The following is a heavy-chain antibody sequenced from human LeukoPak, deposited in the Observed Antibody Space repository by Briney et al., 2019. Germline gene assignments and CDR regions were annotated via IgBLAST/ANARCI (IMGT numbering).Heavy chain of an antibody. V-gene: IGHV3-23*01. CDR1: GFTFSSYA. D-gene: IGHD2-2*01. CDR2: ISGSGGST. CDR3: AKDQSRVVVVPAANDY. J-gene: IGHJ4*02. Sequence: GGSLRLSCAASGFTFSSYAMSWVRQAPGKGLEWVSAISGSGGSTYYADSVKGRFTISRDNSKNTLYLQMNSLRAEDTAVYYCAKDQSRVVVVPAANDYWGRGTLVTVSS.